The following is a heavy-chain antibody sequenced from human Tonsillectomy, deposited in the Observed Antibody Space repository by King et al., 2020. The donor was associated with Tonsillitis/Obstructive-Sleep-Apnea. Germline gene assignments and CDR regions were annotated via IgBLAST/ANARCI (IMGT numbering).Heavy chain of an antibody. CDR3: ASGSANWNPSDGCDI. V-gene: IGHV3-33*01. D-gene: IGHD1-1*01. J-gene: IGHJ3*02. CDR2: IWYDGSKK. Sequence: QLVQSGGGVVQPGWSLRLSCAASGFTFNNYGMHWVRQAPGRGLEWVALIWYDGSKKYYADSVKGRFTISRDNSKSTLYLQMNSLRAEDSALYYCASGSANWNPSDGCDIWGQGTVVTVSS. CDR1: GFTFNNYG.